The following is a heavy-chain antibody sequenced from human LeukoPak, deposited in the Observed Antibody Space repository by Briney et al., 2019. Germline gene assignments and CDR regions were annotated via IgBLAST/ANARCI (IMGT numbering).Heavy chain of an antibody. J-gene: IGHJ4*02. CDR2: IYYSGST. Sequence: SQTLSLACTVSGGSISSGDYYWSWIRQPPGKGLELIGYIYYSGSTYYNPSLKSRVTISVDTSKNQFSLRLSSVTAADTAVYYCARDSVPNDFWSGYLDYWGQGTLVTVSS. V-gene: IGHV4-30-4*08. D-gene: IGHD3-3*01. CDR3: ARDSVPNDFWSGYLDY. CDR1: GGSISSGDYY.